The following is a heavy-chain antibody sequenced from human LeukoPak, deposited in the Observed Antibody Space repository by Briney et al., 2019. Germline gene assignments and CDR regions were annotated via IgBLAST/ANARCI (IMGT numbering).Heavy chain of an antibody. CDR3: ARDKLGLGELSLYDE. D-gene: IGHD3-16*02. Sequence: ASVKVSCKASGYTLTGHSMHWVRQAPGQGLEWMGWMNPNSGGTKYTRRFQGRVTMTRDTSISTAYMELSRLTSDDTAMYYCARDKLGLGELSLYDEWGQGTQVTVSS. V-gene: IGHV1-2*02. CDR1: GYTLTGHS. CDR2: MNPNSGGT. J-gene: IGHJ4*02.